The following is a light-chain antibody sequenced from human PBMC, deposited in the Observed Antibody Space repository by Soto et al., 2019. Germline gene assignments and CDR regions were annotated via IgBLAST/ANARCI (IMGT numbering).Light chain of an antibody. J-gene: IGKJ5*01. Sequence: VVLTKSPATLSVFPGERATLSWRASQSVSSNLAGHQQRPGQAPRLLIYGASTRATGVPARFSGGGSGTEFTLTITSLQSEDFAIYCCQQYNNWPLTFGPGTRLDIK. CDR2: GAS. V-gene: IGKV3D-15*01. CDR3: QQYNNWPLT. CDR1: QSVSSN.